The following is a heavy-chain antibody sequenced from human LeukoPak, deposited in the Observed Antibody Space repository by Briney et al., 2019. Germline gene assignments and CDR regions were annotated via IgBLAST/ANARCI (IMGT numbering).Heavy chain of an antibody. V-gene: IGHV4-59*01. CDR1: GGSITSYY. D-gene: IGHD1-26*01. CDR3: AAGGGRAHYYYYMDV. CDR2: IYYSGST. Sequence: SETLSLTCTVSGGSITSYYWSWIRQPPGKGLEWIGYIYYSGSTNYNPSLKSRVTISVDTSKNQFSLKLTSVTAADAAVYYCAAGGGRAHYYYYMDVWGKGTTVTISS. J-gene: IGHJ6*03.